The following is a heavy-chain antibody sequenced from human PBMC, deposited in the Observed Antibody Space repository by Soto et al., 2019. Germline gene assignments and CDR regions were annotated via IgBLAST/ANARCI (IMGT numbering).Heavy chain of an antibody. CDR2: ISSSGSTI. J-gene: IGHJ5*02. CDR3: AASSGYPGAWFDP. Sequence: EVQLVESGGGLVQPGGSLRLSCAASGFTFSSYEMNRVRQAPGKGLEWVSYISSSGSTIYYADSVKGRFTISRDNAKNSLYLQMNSLRAEDTAVYYCAASSGYPGAWFDPWGQGTLVTVSS. D-gene: IGHD3-22*01. CDR1: GFTFSSYE. V-gene: IGHV3-48*03.